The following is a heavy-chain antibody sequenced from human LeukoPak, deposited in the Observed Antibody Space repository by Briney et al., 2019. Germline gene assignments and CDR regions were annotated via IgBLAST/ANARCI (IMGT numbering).Heavy chain of an antibody. V-gene: IGHV4-59*01. CDR2: IYYSGNT. CDR1: GGSISSYY. CDR3: ARTPTYYGSATYLDY. Sequence: SETLSLTCTVSGGSISSYYWGWIRQPPGKGLAWIGYIYYSGNTNYNPSLKSRVTISVDTSKKQFSLNLRSVTAADTAVYCCARTPTYYGSATYLDYWGQGTLVTVSS. J-gene: IGHJ4*02. D-gene: IGHD3-10*01.